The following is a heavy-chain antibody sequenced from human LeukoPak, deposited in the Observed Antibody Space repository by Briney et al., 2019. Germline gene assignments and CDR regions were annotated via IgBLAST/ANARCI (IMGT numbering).Heavy chain of an antibody. CDR3: ARGGVVGAIDY. J-gene: IGHJ4*02. D-gene: IGHD2-15*01. CDR2: IYYSGST. V-gene: IGHV4-59*01. CDR1: GGSISSYY. Sequence: SETLSLTCTVSGGSISSYYWSWIRQPPGKGLEWIGYIYYSGSTNYNPSLKSRVTISVGTSKNQFSLKLSSVTAADTAVYYCARGGVVGAIDYWGQGTLVTVSS.